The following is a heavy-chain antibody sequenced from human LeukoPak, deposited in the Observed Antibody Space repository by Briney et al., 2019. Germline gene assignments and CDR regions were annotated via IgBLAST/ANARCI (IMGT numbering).Heavy chain of an antibody. CDR3: ARGPLEYSSSFDY. J-gene: IGHJ4*02. CDR1: GYSISSGYY. V-gene: IGHV4-38-2*02. CDR2: IYHSGST. Sequence: SETLSLTCTVSGYSISSGYYWGWIRQPPGKGLEWIGSIYHSGSTYYNPSLKSRVTISVDTSKNQFSLKLSSVTAADTAVYYCARGPLEYSSSFDYWGQGTLVTVSS. D-gene: IGHD6-6*01.